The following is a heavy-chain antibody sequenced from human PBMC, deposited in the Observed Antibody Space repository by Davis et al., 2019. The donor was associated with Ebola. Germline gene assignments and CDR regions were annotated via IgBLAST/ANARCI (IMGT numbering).Heavy chain of an antibody. V-gene: IGHV3-48*04. J-gene: IGHJ6*02. CDR3: ARELVSYDFWSGDHYYYYYGMDV. CDR1: GFTFSSYS. D-gene: IGHD3-3*01. Sequence: PGGSLRLSCAASGFTFSSYSMNWVRQAPGKGLEWVSYISSSCSTIYYADSVKGRFTISRDNAKNSLYLQMNSLRAEDTAVYYCARELVSYDFWSGDHYYYYYGMDVWGQGTTVTVSS. CDR2: ISSSCSTI.